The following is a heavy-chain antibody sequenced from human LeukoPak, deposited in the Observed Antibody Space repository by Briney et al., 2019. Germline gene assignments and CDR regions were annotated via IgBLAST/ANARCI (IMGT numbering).Heavy chain of an antibody. CDR2: ISGSGGST. V-gene: IGHV3-23*01. CDR3: AKEGKTRNWNYYQAKPVY. Sequence: GGTLRLSCAASGFTFSSSAMNWVRQAPGKVLGWVSAISGSGGSTYYADSVKGRFTISRDNSRNTLYLQMNSLRVEDTAIYYCAKEGKTRNWNYYQAKPVYWGQGTLVTVSS. D-gene: IGHD1-7*01. CDR1: GFTFSSSA. J-gene: IGHJ4*02.